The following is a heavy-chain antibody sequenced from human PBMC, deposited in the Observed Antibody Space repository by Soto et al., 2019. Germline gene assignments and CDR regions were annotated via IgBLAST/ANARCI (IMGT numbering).Heavy chain of an antibody. CDR1: GFSLSTSGVG. J-gene: IGHJ6*02. D-gene: IGHD1-1*01. CDR3: AHSTYWNDPGSYYYYYGMDV. Sequence: QITLKESGPTLVKPTQTLTLTCTFSGFSLSTSGVGVRWIRQPPGKALEWLALIYWDDDKRYSPSLKSRLTITKDTSKNQVVLTMTNMDPVDTDTYYCAHSTYWNDPGSYYYYYGMDVWGQGTMVTVSS. V-gene: IGHV2-5*02. CDR2: IYWDDDK.